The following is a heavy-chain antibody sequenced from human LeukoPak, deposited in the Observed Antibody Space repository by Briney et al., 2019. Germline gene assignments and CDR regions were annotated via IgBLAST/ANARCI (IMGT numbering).Heavy chain of an antibody. CDR3: ARTGTGGDLDI. CDR1: GFTFSNHW. Sequence: GGSLRLSCAASGFTFSNHWLHWVRQAPGKGLVWVSRINGDGTSTIYADSVKGRFTISRDNAKSTMYLQMNSLRAEDTAVYYCARTGTGGDLDIWGQGTMVTVSS. V-gene: IGHV3-74*01. J-gene: IGHJ3*02. CDR2: INGDGTST. D-gene: IGHD2-8*02.